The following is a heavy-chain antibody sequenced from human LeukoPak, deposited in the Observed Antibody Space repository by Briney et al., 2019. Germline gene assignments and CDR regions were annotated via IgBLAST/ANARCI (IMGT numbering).Heavy chain of an antibody. CDR2: INSEGTST. Sequence: GGSLRLSCAASGFTFSYYWMHWVRQAPGKGLVWVSRINSEGTSTSFADSVKGRFTVSRDNSKNTLYLQMNSLRAEDTAVYYCARASPPSSGSYPFDYWGQGTLVTVSS. D-gene: IGHD1-26*01. V-gene: IGHV3-74*01. CDR3: ARASPPSSGSYPFDY. CDR1: GFTFSYYW. J-gene: IGHJ4*02.